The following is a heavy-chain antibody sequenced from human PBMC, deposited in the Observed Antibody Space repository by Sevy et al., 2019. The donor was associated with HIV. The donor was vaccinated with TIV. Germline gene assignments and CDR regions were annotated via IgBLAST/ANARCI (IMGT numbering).Heavy chain of an antibody. Sequence: GGSLRLSCAASGFIFSNHGMHWVRQAPGKGLEWVARIWYDGSDTYYGESVKGRFTISRDISRNTVDLQMNSLRDEDTAVYYSARDVDSNYDGIDAWGQGTTVTVSS. D-gene: IGHD4-4*01. J-gene: IGHJ6*02. V-gene: IGHV3-33*01. CDR3: ARDVDSNYDGIDA. CDR2: IWYDGSDT. CDR1: GFIFSNHG.